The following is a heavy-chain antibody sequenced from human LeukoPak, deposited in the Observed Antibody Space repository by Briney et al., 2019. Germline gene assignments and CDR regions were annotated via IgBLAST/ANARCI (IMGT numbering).Heavy chain of an antibody. D-gene: IGHD5-24*01. CDR1: GFTFDDYS. J-gene: IGHJ3*02. CDR3: AKDTGDGYNPDAFDI. V-gene: IGHV3-9*03. CDR2: ISWNSGSI. Sequence: GGSLRLSCAASGFTFDDYSMHWVRQAPGKGLEWVSGISWNSGSIGYADSVKGRFTISRDNAKNSLYLQMNSLRAEDMALYYCAKDTGDGYNPDAFDIWGQGTMVTVSS.